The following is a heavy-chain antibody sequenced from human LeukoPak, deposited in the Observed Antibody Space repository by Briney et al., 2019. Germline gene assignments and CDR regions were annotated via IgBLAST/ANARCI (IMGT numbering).Heavy chain of an antibody. J-gene: IGHJ4*02. CDR1: GFTFSDYY. V-gene: IGHV3-11*04. D-gene: IGHD3-22*01. CDR2: ISSSGSTI. CDR3: ARNNYDSSGRRFDY. Sequence: PGGSLRLSCAASGFTFSDYYMSWIRQAPGKGLEWVSYISSSGSTIYYADSVKGRFTISRDNAKNSLYLQRNSLRAEDTAVYYCARNNYDSSGRRFDYWGQGTLVTVSS.